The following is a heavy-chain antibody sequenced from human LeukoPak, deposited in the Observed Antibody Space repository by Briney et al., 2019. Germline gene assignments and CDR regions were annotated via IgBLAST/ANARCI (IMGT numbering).Heavy chain of an antibody. J-gene: IGHJ4*02. CDR1: GYTFTSYG. CDR3: ARFPFTTVSTEVFDY. Sequence: ASVKLSCNASGYTFTSYGISWVRQAPGQGLEWMGWISAYNGNTKYAQKLPGRVNMTTDTSQSTAYMELRSLRTDDTAVYHCARFPFTTVSTEVFDYWGQGTLVTVSS. D-gene: IGHD4-17*01. CDR2: ISAYNGNT. V-gene: IGHV1-18*04.